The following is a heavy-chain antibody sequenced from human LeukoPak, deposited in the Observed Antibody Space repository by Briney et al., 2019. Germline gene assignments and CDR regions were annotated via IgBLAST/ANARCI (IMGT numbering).Heavy chain of an antibody. D-gene: IGHD3-3*01. CDR2: IIPIFGTA. J-gene: IGHJ4*02. CDR1: GGTFGSYA. V-gene: IGHV1-69*05. CDR3: ARSPYYDFWSGHGHYFDY. Sequence: SEKVSCKASGGTFGSYAISWVRQAPGQGLEWMGGIIPIFGTANYAQKFQGRVTITTDESTSTAYMELSSLRSEDTAVYYCARSPYYDFWSGHGHYFDYWGQGTLVTVSS.